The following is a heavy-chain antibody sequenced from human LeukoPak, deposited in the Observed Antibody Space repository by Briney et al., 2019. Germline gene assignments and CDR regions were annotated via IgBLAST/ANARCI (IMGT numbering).Heavy chain of an antibody. D-gene: IGHD6-19*01. J-gene: IGHJ4*02. V-gene: IGHV3-66*01. Sequence: GGSLRLSCAASGFTVSSNYMSWVRQAPGKGLEWLSVFYSGGFTYYADSVKGRFTISRDNSKNTLYLQMNSLRVEDTAVYYCAREIQWLVLSNDYWGQGTLVTVSS. CDR2: FYSGGFT. CDR1: GFTVSSNY. CDR3: AREIQWLVLSNDY.